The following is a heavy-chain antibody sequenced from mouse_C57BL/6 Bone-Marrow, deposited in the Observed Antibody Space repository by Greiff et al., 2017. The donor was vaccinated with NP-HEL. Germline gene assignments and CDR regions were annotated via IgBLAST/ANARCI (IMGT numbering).Heavy chain of an antibody. J-gene: IGHJ1*03. CDR1: GYTFTSYW. V-gene: IGHV1-5*01. Sequence: VQLKQSGTVLARPGASVKMSCKTSGYTFTSYWMHWVKQRPGQGLEWLGAIYTGNSDTRYNQKFKGKAKLTAVTAASTAYMELSSLTNEDSAVYYCTSYGSRPYWYFDVWGTGTTVTVSS. D-gene: IGHD1-1*01. CDR3: TSYGSRPYWYFDV. CDR2: IYTGNSDT.